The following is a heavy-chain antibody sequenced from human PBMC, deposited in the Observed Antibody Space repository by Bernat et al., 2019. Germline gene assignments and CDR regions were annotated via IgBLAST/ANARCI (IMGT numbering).Heavy chain of an antibody. D-gene: IGHD3-22*01. Sequence: QVQLVQSGAEVKKPGASVKVSCKASGYTFTSYYMHWVRQAPGQGFEWMGIINLSSGSTSYAQKFQGRVTMTRDTSTSTVYMELSSLRSEDTAVYYCARVVGYYDSSGYYTDTYGMDVWGQGTTVTVSS. V-gene: IGHV1-46*01. CDR1: GYTFTSYY. J-gene: IGHJ6*02. CDR2: INLSSGST. CDR3: ARVVGYYDSSGYYTDTYGMDV.